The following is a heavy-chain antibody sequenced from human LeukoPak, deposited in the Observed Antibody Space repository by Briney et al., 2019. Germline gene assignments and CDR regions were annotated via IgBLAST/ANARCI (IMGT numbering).Heavy chain of an antibody. Sequence: SETLSLTCAVSGGPIIACYWSWIRQPPGKGLEWIGYTHYSGTGNYNPSLKSRVTISIDTSKNRFSLRLTSVTAADTAVYYCARVRFYDTTGYSTSYYLDYWGQGALVTVSS. CDR3: ARVRFYDTTGYSTSYYLDY. CDR2: THYSGTG. CDR1: GGPIIACY. D-gene: IGHD3-22*01. J-gene: IGHJ4*02. V-gene: IGHV4-59*01.